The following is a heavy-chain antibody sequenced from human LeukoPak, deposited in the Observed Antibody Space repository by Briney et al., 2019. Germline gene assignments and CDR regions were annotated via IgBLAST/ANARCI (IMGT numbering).Heavy chain of an antibody. CDR3: ARHNPLWGY. D-gene: IGHD1-14*01. V-gene: IGHV3-7*04. CDR1: GFTFSNYW. J-gene: IGHJ4*02. CDR2: IKQDGSEK. Sequence: PGGSLRLSCAASGFTFSNYWMSWVRQAPGKGLEWVANIKQDGSEKYYVDSVRGRFTISRDNAKNSLYLQMNSLRAEDTAQYYCARHNPLWGYWGQGTLVTVSS.